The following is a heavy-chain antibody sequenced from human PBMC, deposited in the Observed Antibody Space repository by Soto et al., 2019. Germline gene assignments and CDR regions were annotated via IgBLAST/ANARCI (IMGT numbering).Heavy chain of an antibody. J-gene: IGHJ6*02. Sequence: QVQLQESGPGLVKPSETLSLTCTVSGGSISSYYWSWIRQPAGKGLEWIGRIYTSGSTKYNPSLKRRVTMSVDTSVTLFSLKLTSVTAADTAVYFCAGDQGYYYYGVDVWGQGTTVTVSS. CDR1: GGSISSYY. CDR2: IYTSGST. CDR3: AGDQGYYYYGVDV. V-gene: IGHV4-4*07.